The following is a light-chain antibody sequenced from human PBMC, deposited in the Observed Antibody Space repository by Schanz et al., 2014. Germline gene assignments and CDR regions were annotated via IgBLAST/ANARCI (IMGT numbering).Light chain of an antibody. J-gene: IGKJ1*01. CDR2: AAS. V-gene: IGKV3-15*01. CDR3: QQYNNWPRT. CDR1: QRVSSN. Sequence: VMTQSPATLSVSPGERVTLSCRASQRVSSNLAWYQQKPGQPPRLLIYAASSRAAGVPARFSGSGSGTDFTLTITSLQSADLAVYYCQQYNNWPRTFGQGTKVEIK.